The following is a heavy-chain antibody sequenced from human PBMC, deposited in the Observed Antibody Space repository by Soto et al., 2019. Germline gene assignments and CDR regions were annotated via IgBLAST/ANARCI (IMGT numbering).Heavy chain of an antibody. CDR2: ISSLSGNT. CDR3: ARGTVTSGRWFGP. J-gene: IGHJ5*02. V-gene: IGHV1-18*04. Sequence: QVHLVQSETEVKEPGASVTVSCKTSHATFTGYTINWVRQAPGQGLECLGWISSLSGNTYYARDFQGRLTMTTNTSATTAYMELRSLRSDDTAVYFCARGTVTSGRWFGPWGQGTLVTVSS. D-gene: IGHD4-17*01. CDR1: HATFTGYT.